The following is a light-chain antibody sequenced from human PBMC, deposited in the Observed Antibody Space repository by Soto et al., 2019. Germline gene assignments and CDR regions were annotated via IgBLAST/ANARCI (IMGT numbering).Light chain of an antibody. J-gene: IGKJ2*01. CDR3: QPTYTTPYP. V-gene: IGKV1-39*01. Sequence: QMTQSPSSLSASVGDRVTITCRASQRVTTYVNWYQQKPGGAPKLLITTSGTLQRGVPSRFSGSGSGTEFTLTITTLQPGDFATYFCQPTYTTPYPFGQGTKLEI. CDR1: QRVTTY. CDR2: TSG.